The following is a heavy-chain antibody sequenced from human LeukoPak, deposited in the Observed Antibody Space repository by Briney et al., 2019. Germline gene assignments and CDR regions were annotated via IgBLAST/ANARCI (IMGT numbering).Heavy chain of an antibody. V-gene: IGHV4-38-2*02. CDR2: IYHSGST. CDR3: ARHAVGAIDY. D-gene: IGHD1-26*01. Sequence: SETLSLTCTVSGYSISSGYYWGWIRQPPGKGLEWIGSIYHSGSTYYNPSLKSRVTISVDTSKNQFSLKLSSVTAADTAVYYCARHAVGAIDYWGQGTLVTVSS. CDR1: GYSISSGYY. J-gene: IGHJ4*02.